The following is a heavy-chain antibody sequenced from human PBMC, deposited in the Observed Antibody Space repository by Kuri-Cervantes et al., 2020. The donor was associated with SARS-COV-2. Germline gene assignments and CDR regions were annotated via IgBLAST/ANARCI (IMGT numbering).Heavy chain of an antibody. D-gene: IGHD6-19*01. CDR2: IYTSGCT. CDR1: GGSISSGSYY. Sequence: SETLSLTCTVSGGSISSGSYYWSWIRQPAGKGLEWIGRIYTSGCTNDNPSLKSRVTIAVDTSQNKFSLKLSSVTAADTAVYYCASVSSGWYVVGYWGQGTLVTVSS. CDR3: ASVSSGWYVVGY. V-gene: IGHV4-61*02. J-gene: IGHJ4*02.